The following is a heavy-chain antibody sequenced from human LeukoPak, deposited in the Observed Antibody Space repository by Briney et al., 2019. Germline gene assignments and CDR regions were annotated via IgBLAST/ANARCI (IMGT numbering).Heavy chain of an antibody. Sequence: PSETLSLTCTVSGGSISSYYWSWIRQPPGKRLEWIGYIYYSGSTNYNPSLKSRVTISVDTSKNQFSLKLSSVTAADTAVYYCARALPEPYCGGDCYYYAFDIWGQGTMVTVSS. CDR2: IYYSGST. J-gene: IGHJ3*02. D-gene: IGHD2-21*01. CDR1: GGSISSYY. CDR3: ARALPEPYCGGDCYYYAFDI. V-gene: IGHV4-59*01.